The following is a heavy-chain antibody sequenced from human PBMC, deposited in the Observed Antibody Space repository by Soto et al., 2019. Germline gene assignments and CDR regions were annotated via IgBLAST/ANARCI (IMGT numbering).Heavy chain of an antibody. CDR3: AREYYGLLTGYYTDY. V-gene: IGHV3-74*01. CDR1: GFPFSSYW. CDR2: ISGDGVTT. J-gene: IGHJ4*02. Sequence: EVQLVESGGDLVQRGGSLRLSCAASGFPFSSYWMHWVRHTPGKGLDWVARISGDGVTTYYADSVTGRFTGSRDNAKNTLSLQRSGLRAEDTAVYYCAREYYGLLTGYYTDYWGQGTLVSVSS. D-gene: IGHD3-9*01.